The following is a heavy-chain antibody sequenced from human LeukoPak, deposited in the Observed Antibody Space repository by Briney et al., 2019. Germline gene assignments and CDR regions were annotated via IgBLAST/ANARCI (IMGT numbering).Heavy chain of an antibody. CDR1: GYTFTSYG. Sequence: ASVKVSCKASGYTFTSYGFSWVRQAPGQGLEWMGWISPYNGNTNYAQKLRVRVTMTTDTSTSTAYMELRSLRSDDTAVYYCARGGSYYDSSGYYYVGFDYWGQGTLVTVSS. CDR2: ISPYNGNT. CDR3: ARGGSYYDSSGYYYVGFDY. J-gene: IGHJ4*02. V-gene: IGHV1-18*01. D-gene: IGHD3-22*01.